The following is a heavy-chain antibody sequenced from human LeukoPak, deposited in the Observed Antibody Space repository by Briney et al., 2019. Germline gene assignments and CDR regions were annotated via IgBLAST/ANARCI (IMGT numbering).Heavy chain of an antibody. V-gene: IGHV3-23*01. D-gene: IGHD2-2*01. J-gene: IGHJ4*02. CDR3: AAPLGYCSSTSCYDLDY. Sequence: GGSLRLSCAASGFTFSSYAMSWVRQAPGKGLEWVSAISGSGGSTYYADSVMGRFTISRDNSKSTLYLQMKGLRAEDTAVYYCAAPLGYCSSTSCYDLDYWGQGTLVTVSS. CDR1: GFTFSSYA. CDR2: ISGSGGST.